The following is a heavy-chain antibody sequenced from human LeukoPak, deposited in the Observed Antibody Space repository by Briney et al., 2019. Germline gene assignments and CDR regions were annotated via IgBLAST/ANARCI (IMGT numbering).Heavy chain of an antibody. J-gene: IGHJ3*02. V-gene: IGHV4-38-2*01. CDR2: IYHSGST. D-gene: IGHD5/OR15-5a*01. CDR1: GYSISSGYY. CDR3: ASAETDSVGAFDI. Sequence: KPSETLSLTCAVSGYSISSGYYWGWIRQPPGKGLEWIGSIYHSGSTYYNPSLKSRVTISVDTSKNQFSLKLSSVTAADTAVYYCASAETDSVGAFDIWGQGPMVTVSS.